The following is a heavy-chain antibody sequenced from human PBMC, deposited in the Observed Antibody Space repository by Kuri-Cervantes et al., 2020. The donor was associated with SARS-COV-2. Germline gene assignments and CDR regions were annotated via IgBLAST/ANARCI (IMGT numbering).Heavy chain of an antibody. CDR1: GYTFTGYY. J-gene: IGHJ4*02. Sequence: ASVKVSCKASGYTFTGYYMHWVRQAPGQGLEWMGWINPNSGGTNYAQKSQGRVTMTRDTSISTAYMELSRLRSDDTAVYYCARACSSTSCYFSEFDYWGQGTLVTVSS. V-gene: IGHV1-2*02. CDR3: ARACSSTSCYFSEFDY. CDR2: INPNSGGT. D-gene: IGHD2-2*01.